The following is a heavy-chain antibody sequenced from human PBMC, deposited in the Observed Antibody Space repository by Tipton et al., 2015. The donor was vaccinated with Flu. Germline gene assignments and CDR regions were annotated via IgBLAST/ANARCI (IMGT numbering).Heavy chain of an antibody. J-gene: IGHJ4*02. D-gene: IGHD1-26*01. CDR3: ATSDSGSYYYNY. CDR2: IYHSGST. CDR1: GYSISSGYY. Sequence: LSLTCTVSGYSISSGYYWGWIRQPPGKGLEWIGSIYHSGSTYYNPSLKSRVTISVDTSKNQFSLKLSSVTAADTAVYYCATSDSGSYYYNYWGQGTLVTVSS. V-gene: IGHV4-38-2*02.